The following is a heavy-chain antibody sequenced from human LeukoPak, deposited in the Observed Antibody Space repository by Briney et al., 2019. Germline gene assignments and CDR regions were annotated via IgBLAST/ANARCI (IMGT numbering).Heavy chain of an antibody. Sequence: GRSLRLSCAASGFTLSSYEMNWVRQAPGKGLEWVSHIRSSGSTIYYADSVKGRFTISRDNAQKSLYLQMNSLRGEDTAVYYCAREPLTGYYGFDTWGHGTLVTVSS. V-gene: IGHV3-48*03. CDR1: GFTLSSYE. J-gene: IGHJ5*01. D-gene: IGHD3-9*01. CDR3: AREPLTGYYGFDT. CDR2: IRSSGSTI.